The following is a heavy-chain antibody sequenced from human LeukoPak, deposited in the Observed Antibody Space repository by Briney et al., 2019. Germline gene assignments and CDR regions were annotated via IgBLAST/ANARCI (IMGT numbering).Heavy chain of an antibody. Sequence: GGSLRLSCAASGFTFSYFAMSWVRQTPGKGLEWVSTVSGGGDSTYYADAVQGRFTISRDNSKNTLDLQMNSLRAEDTALYYCAKDRNPYYYDSSGYENWFDPWGQGTLVTVSS. CDR2: VSGGGDST. V-gene: IGHV3-23*01. CDR1: GFTFSYFA. CDR3: AKDRNPYYYDSSGYENWFDP. D-gene: IGHD3-22*01. J-gene: IGHJ5*02.